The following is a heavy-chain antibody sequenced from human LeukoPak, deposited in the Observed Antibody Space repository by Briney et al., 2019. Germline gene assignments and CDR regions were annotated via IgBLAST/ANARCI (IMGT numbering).Heavy chain of an antibody. CDR1: GYTFTSYG. Sequence: ASVKVSCKASGYTFTSYGISWVRQAPGQGLEWMGWISAYNGNTNYAQKLQGRVTMTTDTSTSTAYMELRSLRSDDTAVYYCARDGADVLLWFGESYSMDVWGQGTTVTVSS. D-gene: IGHD3-10*01. CDR3: ARDGADVLLWFGESYSMDV. J-gene: IGHJ6*02. CDR2: ISAYNGNT. V-gene: IGHV1-18*01.